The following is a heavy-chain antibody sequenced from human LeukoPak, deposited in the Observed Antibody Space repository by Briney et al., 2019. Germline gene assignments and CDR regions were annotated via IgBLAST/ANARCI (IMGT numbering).Heavy chain of an antibody. CDR1: GITVNDAW. V-gene: IGHV3-15*01. CDR2: IKSRDDGGTA. CDR3: TTYNSRDAFDV. D-gene: IGHD2/OR15-2a*01. Sequence: GGSLRLSCAASGITVNDAWMGWVRQAPGKGLEWVGRIKSRDDGGTAEYAAPVKGRFTISRETSKNTLYLQMNSLEIEDSAVYYCTTYNSRDAFDVWGQGTMVTVS. J-gene: IGHJ3*01.